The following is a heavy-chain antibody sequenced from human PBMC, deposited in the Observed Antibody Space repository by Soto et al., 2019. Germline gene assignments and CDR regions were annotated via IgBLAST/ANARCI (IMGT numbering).Heavy chain of an antibody. J-gene: IGHJ4*02. CDR3: ARANCVRCPFDL. CDR2: IYYRGTT. V-gene: IGHV4-61*08. D-gene: IGHD1-1*01. Sequence: SETLSLTCSVSGASLTRGVYYWSWVRQPTGRQLEWIGSIYYRGTTNYNPSLTGRVTIAESTSTNQFSVTVKSVTAADTAVYFCARANCVRCPFDLWGQGTLGTVSS. CDR1: GASLTRGVYY.